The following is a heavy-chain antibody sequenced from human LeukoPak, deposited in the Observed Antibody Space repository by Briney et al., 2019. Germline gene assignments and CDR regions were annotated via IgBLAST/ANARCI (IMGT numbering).Heavy chain of an antibody. V-gene: IGHV3-15*01. J-gene: IGHJ5*02. CDR3: TTDYFYDFWSGYYGFDP. CDR2: IKSKTYGGPT. Sequence: GGSVRLSCAASVFTLSNAWMSWVRQAPAKGLEWVGRIKSKTYGGPTEDAAHVKGRFTISRDDSKNTLYLQMNSLKTEETAVYYCTTDYFYDFWSGYYGFDPWGQGTLVTVSS. CDR1: VFTLSNAW. D-gene: IGHD3-3*01.